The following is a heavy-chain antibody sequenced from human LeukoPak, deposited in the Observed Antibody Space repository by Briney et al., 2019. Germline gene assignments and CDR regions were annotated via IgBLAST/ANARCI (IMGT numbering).Heavy chain of an antibody. Sequence: PSETLSLTCAVYGGSFSGYYWSWIRQPPGKGLEWIGEINHSGSTNYNPSLKSRVTMSVDTSKNQFSLKLSSVTAADTAVYYCARDSSGWPDYYYYMDVWGKGTTVTISS. V-gene: IGHV4-34*01. CDR3: ARDSSGWPDYYYYMDV. D-gene: IGHD6-19*01. CDR1: GGSFSGYY. CDR2: INHSGST. J-gene: IGHJ6*03.